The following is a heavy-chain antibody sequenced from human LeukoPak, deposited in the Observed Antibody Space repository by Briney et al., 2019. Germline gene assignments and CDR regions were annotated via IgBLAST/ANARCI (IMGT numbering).Heavy chain of an antibody. CDR3: AKDVYENREKWDY. V-gene: IGHV3-23*01. D-gene: IGHD5/OR15-5a*01. CDR2: ISGSGGST. Sequence: PGGSLRLSCAASGFTFSSYAMSWVRQAPGKGLEWVSAISGSGGSTYYADSVKGRFTISRDDSKNTLYLQMNSLRAEDTAVYYCAKDVYENREKWDYWGQGTLVTVSS. CDR1: GFTFSSYA. J-gene: IGHJ4*02.